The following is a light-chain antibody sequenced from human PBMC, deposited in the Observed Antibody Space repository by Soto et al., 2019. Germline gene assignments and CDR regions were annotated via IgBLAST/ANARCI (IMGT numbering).Light chain of an antibody. Sequence: EIVMTQSPATLSVSPGERATLSCRASQSVTTKLAWYQQKPGQAPRLLIYGASTRATGIPARFSGSGSGTEFTLTVSSLQAEDLACYYCQQYNNWPTWTFGQGTKVEIK. CDR2: GAS. J-gene: IGKJ1*01. V-gene: IGKV3-15*01. CDR3: QQYNNWPTWT. CDR1: QSVTTK.